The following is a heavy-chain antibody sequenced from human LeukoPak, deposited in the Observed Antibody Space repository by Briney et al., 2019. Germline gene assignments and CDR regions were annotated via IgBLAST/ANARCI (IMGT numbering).Heavy chain of an antibody. V-gene: IGHV7-4-1*02. CDR1: GYTFTSYA. D-gene: IGHD3/OR15-3a*01. CDR2: INTNTGNP. CDR3: ARDLDEWIYHY. Sequence: GASVKVSCKASGYTFTSYAMNWVRQAPGQGLEWMRWINTNTGNPTCAQGFTGRFVFSLDTSVSTAYLQISSLKAEDTAVYYCARDLDEWIYHYWGQGTLVTVSS. J-gene: IGHJ4*02.